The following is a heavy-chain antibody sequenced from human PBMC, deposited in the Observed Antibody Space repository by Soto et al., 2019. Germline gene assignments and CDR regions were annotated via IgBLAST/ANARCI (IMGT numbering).Heavy chain of an antibody. CDR1: SGSLSSSNW. Sequence: SETLSLTCAVSSGSLSSSNWWSWVRQPPGKGLEWIGEIYHSGSTNYNPSLKSRVTISVDKSKNQFSLKLSSVTAADTAVYYCARGSGWDCSSTSCYGSYNWFDPWAQGTLVNVSS. V-gene: IGHV4-4*02. J-gene: IGHJ5*02. CDR2: IYHSGST. D-gene: IGHD2-2*01. CDR3: ARGSGWDCSSTSCYGSYNWFDP.